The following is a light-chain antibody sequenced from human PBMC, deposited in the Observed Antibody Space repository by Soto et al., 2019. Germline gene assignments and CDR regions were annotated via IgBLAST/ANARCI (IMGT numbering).Light chain of an antibody. CDR2: EDN. CDR3: GTWDSSLSVFV. J-gene: IGLJ1*01. V-gene: IGLV1-51*02. CDR1: SSNIGKNY. Sequence: QSVLPQPPSVSAAPGQKVTFSCSGSSSNIGKNYVSWYQQVPGTAPKLLIYEDNKRRSGIPDRFSGSKSGTSATLGITGLQTGDEADYYCGTWDSSLSVFVFGTGTKVT.